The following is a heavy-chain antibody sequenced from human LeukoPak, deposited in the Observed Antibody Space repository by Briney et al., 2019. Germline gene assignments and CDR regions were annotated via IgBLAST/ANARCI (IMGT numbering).Heavy chain of an antibody. D-gene: IGHD3-22*01. J-gene: IGHJ5*02. CDR2: IQSKTDGGTT. Sequence: GGSLRLSCAASGFTFTNAWMSWVRQAPGKGLEWVGRIQSKTDGGTTDYAAPVKGRFTISRDDSKNTLYLQMNSLKSEDTAVYYCARAQYYYDSSGYYMGWFDPWGQGTLVTVSS. CDR3: ARAQYYYDSSGYYMGWFDP. V-gene: IGHV3-15*01. CDR1: GFTFTNAW.